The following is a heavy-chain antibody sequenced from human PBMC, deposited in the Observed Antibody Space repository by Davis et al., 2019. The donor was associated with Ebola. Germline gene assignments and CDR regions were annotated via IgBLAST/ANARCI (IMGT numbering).Heavy chain of an antibody. CDR1: GGSISSGGYY. Sequence: SETLSLTCTVSGGSISSGGYYWGWIRQPPGKGLEWIGSIYYSGSTYYNPSLKSRVTISVDTSKNQFSLKLSSVTAADTAVYYCARRSRAAGLYFDYWGQGTLVTVSS. CDR2: IYYSGST. J-gene: IGHJ4*02. D-gene: IGHD6-13*01. CDR3: ARRSRAAGLYFDY. V-gene: IGHV4-39*01.